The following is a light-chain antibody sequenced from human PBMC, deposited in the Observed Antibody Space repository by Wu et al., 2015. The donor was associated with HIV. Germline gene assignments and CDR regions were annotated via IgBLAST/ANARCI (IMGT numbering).Light chain of an antibody. Sequence: EIVMTQSPATLSVSPGERATLSCRASQSISSSYLAWYQQKPGQPPRLLIYAAASRATGIPDRFSGSGSGTDFTLTISRLEPEDFAVFYCQHYDTSTITFGQGTRLE. V-gene: IGKV3-20*01. J-gene: IGKJ5*01. CDR3: QHYDTSTIT. CDR2: AAA. CDR1: QSISSSY.